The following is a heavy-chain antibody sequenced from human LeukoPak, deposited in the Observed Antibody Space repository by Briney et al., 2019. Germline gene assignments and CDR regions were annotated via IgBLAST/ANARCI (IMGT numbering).Heavy chain of an antibody. J-gene: IGHJ4*02. CDR2: IYSTGSA. CDR3: ARGYYFDS. Sequence: SETLSLTCTVSGGSISSGNYYWSWIRQHPWKGLEWIGYIYSTGSAYYNPSLKSRVTISVDTSRNQFSLQLNSVTAADTAVYYCARGYYFDSWGQGTLVTVSS. CDR1: GGSISSGNYY. V-gene: IGHV4-31*03.